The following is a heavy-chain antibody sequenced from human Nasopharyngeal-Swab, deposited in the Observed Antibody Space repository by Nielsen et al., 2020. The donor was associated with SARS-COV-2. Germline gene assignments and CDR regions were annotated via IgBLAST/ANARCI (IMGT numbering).Heavy chain of an antibody. J-gene: IGHJ4*02. CDR2: IWYDGSNK. CDR3: AKQSWGYSYGYYFDY. Sequence: VRQPPGKGLEWVAVIWYDGSNKYYADSVKGRFTISRDNSKNTLYLQMNSLRAEDTAVYYCAKQSWGYSYGYYFDYWGQGTLVTVSS. V-gene: IGHV3-33*06. D-gene: IGHD5-18*01.